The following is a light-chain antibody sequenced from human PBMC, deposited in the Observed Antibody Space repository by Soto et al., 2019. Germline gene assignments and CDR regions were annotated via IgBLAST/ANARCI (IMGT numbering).Light chain of an antibody. J-gene: IGLJ1*01. CDR3: SSFTSNRIYV. CDR2: GVT. CDR1: HNDIGTYDY. V-gene: IGLV2-14*03. Sequence: QSVLTQPTSVSGSPGQSITISCTGNHNDIGTYDYVSWCQQHPGRAPRLLIHGVTTRPSGISGRFSASKSGLTASLTISGLQPEDEADYYCSSFTSNRIYVFGPGTRSPS.